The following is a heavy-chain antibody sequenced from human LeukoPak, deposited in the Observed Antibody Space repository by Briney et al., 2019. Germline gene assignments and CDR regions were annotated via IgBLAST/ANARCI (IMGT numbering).Heavy chain of an antibody. J-gene: IGHJ4*02. CDR3: ARVMGNYASDY. D-gene: IGHD1-7*01. CDR1: GFSFSDYY. V-gene: IGHV3-11*04. Sequence: PGGSLRLSCAASGFSFSDYYMSWIRQAPGKGLEWVSYISSSGDTMSYADSVKGRFTISRDNAKNSLYLQLSSLRAEDAAIYYCARVMGNYASDYSGQGALVTVSS. CDR2: ISSSGDTM.